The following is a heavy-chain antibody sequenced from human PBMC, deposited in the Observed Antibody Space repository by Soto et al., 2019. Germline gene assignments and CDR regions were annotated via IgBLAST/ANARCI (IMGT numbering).Heavy chain of an antibody. Sequence: ASVKVSCKASGYTFTSYAMHWVRQAPGQRLEWMGWISVYNGNTNYAQKVQGRVTMTTDTSTSTAYMELRSLRSDDTAVYYCARDGRNGGYFDYWGQGTVVTVSS. CDR1: GYTFTSYA. CDR2: ISVYNGNT. D-gene: IGHD2-8*01. V-gene: IGHV1-18*01. CDR3: ARDGRNGGYFDY. J-gene: IGHJ4*02.